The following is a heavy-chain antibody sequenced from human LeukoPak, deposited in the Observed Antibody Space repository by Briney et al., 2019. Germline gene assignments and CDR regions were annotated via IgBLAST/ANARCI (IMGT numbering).Heavy chain of an antibody. V-gene: IGHV3-53*01. Sequence: GGSLRLSCAASGFTVSSNYMSWVRQAPGKGLEWVSVIYSGGSTYYADSVKSRFTIYRDNSKNTLYLQMNSPRAEDTAVYYCASGSGSYRTPYYYMDVWGTGNTVTVSS. D-gene: IGHD3-10*01. CDR2: IYSGGST. CDR1: GFTVSSNY. CDR3: ASGSGSYRTPYYYMDV. J-gene: IGHJ6*03.